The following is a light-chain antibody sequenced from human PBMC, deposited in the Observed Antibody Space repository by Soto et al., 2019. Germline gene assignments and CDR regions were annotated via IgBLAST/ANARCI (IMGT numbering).Light chain of an antibody. CDR2: GAS. CDR1: QSVSSTH. CDR3: PQYGSSPPYT. J-gene: IGKJ2*01. V-gene: IGKV3-20*01. Sequence: EIVLTQSPGTLSLSPGERATLSCRASQSVSSTHLAWYQQKPGQAPRLLIYGASSRATGIPDRFSGSGSGTAFTLTISRLAPEDFAVYYCPQYGSSPPYTFGQGTKLEIK.